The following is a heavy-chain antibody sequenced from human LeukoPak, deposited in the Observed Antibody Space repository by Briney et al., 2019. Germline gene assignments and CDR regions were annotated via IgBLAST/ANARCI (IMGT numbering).Heavy chain of an antibody. CDR1: GYTFTGYY. J-gene: IGHJ4*02. V-gene: IGHV1-2*02. D-gene: IGHD3-9*01. Sequence: ASVKVSCKASGYTFTGYYMHWVRQAPGQGLEWMGWINPNSGGTNYAQKFQGRVTMTRDTPISTAYMELSRLRSDDTAVYYCARPSLDILTGYPDYWGQGTLVTVSS. CDR3: ARPSLDILTGYPDY. CDR2: INPNSGGT.